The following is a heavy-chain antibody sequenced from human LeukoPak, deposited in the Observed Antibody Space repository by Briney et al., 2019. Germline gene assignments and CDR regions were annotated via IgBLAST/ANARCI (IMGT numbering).Heavy chain of an antibody. V-gene: IGHV3-23*01. CDR2: ISSGGST. Sequence: GGSLRLSCAAAGFTFNNYAMSWVRQAPGKGLKWVSGISSGGSTYYADSVKGRFTISRDNSKNTLYLQMNSLRVEDTAIYYCAKDKAVVTGTGTYFDYWGQGTLVTVSS. CDR3: AKDKAVVTGTGTYFDY. D-gene: IGHD6-19*01. CDR1: GFTFNNYA. J-gene: IGHJ4*02.